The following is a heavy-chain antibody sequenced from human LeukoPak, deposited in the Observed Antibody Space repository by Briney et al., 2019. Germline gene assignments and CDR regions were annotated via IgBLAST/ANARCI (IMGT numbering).Heavy chain of an antibody. CDR1: GFSFSYNW. CDR2: TKKDGSGS. V-gene: IGHV3-7*01. CDR3: AKGGVVGTRYYYDS. J-gene: IGHJ4*02. Sequence: GGSLRFSCAASGFSFSYNWMSWVRQAPGKGLEWVANTKKDGSGSSYVDSVKGRFTISRDNARNSLYLQMNSLRAEDTAVYYCAKGGVVGTRYYYDSSGQGTLVTVSS. D-gene: IGHD2-15*01.